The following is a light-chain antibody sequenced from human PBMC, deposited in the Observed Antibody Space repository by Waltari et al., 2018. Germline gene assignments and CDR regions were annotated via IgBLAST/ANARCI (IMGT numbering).Light chain of an antibody. CDR3: QQSFGTPLS. V-gene: IGKV1-39*01. CDR1: RNIRDH. CDR2: DAS. J-gene: IGKJ4*01. Sequence: DVQVTQSPSPPSAIIGDRVTITCRASRNIRDHINRYQHRPGKAPKLLIFDASSLNSGVPLRFSGSGSGTDFTLTISSLQREDFATYYCQQSFGTPLSFGGGTRVEFK.